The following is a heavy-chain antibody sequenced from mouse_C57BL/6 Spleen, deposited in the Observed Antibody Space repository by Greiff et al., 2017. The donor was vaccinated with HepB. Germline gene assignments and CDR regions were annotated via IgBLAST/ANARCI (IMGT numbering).Heavy chain of an antibody. J-gene: IGHJ4*01. Sequence: VQLQQPGAELVKPGASVKLSCKASGYTFTSYWMPWVKQRPGQGLEWIGMIHPNSGSTNYNEKFKSKATLTVDKSSSTAYMQLSSLTSEDSAVYYCARDGAVMDYYAMDYWGQGTSVTVSS. CDR2: IHPNSGST. CDR1: GYTFTSYW. V-gene: IGHV1-64*01. D-gene: IGHD1-1*01. CDR3: ARDGAVMDYYAMDY.